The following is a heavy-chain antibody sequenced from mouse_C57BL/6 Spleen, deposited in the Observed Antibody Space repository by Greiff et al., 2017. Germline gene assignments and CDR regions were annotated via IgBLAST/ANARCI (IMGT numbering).Heavy chain of an antibody. CDR1: GYTFTSYW. J-gene: IGHJ3*01. V-gene: IGHV1-74*01. Sequence: VQLQHPGAELVKPGASVKVSCKASGYTFTSYWMHWVKQRPGQGLEWIGRIHPSDSDTNYNQKFKGKATLTVDKSSSTAYMQLSSLTSEDSAVSYCAMVCLYYGSPSYWGQGTLVTVSA. D-gene: IGHD1-1*01. CDR2: IHPSDSDT. CDR3: AMVCLYYGSPSY.